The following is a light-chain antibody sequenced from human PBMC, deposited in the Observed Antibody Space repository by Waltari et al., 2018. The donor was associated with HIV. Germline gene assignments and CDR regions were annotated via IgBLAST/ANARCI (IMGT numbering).Light chain of an antibody. V-gene: IGKV3-11*01. J-gene: IGKJ2*03. Sequence: EIVLTQSPATLSLSPGERATLSCRASQSVSSYLAWYQQKPGQGPRLLIYDASNRAPGIPASFSGSGSGTDFTLTISSLEPEDFAVYYCQQRSNWPLYSFGQGTKLEIK. CDR2: DAS. CDR1: QSVSSY. CDR3: QQRSNWPLYS.